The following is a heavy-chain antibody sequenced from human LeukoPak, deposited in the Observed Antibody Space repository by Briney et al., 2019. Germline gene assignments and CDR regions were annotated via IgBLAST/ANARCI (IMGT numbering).Heavy chain of an antibody. CDR2: IRYDGSNK. D-gene: IGHD3-10*01. Sequence: QSGGSLRLSCAASGFTFSSYGMHWVRQAPGKGLEWVAFIRYDGSNKYYADSVKGRFTISRDNSKNTLYLQMNSLRAGDTAVYYCAKESAGYGSGSYNYWGQGTLVTVSS. V-gene: IGHV3-30*02. J-gene: IGHJ4*02. CDR1: GFTFSSYG. CDR3: AKESAGYGSGSYNY.